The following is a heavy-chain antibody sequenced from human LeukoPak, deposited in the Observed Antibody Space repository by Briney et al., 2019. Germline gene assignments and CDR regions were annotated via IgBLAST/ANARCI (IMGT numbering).Heavy chain of an antibody. Sequence: PSETLSLTCAVYGGSFRGYYWSWIRQPPGKGLEWIGEINHSGSTNYNPSLKSRVTISVDTSKNQFSLKLSSVTAADTAVYYCARPKYSYYYGSGSYYYWGQGTLVTVSS. CDR2: INHSGST. D-gene: IGHD3-10*01. CDR1: GGSFRGYY. CDR3: ARPKYSYYYGSGSYYY. J-gene: IGHJ4*02. V-gene: IGHV4-34*01.